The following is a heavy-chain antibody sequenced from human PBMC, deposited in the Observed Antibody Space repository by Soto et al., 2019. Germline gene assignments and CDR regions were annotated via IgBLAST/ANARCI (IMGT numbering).Heavy chain of an antibody. D-gene: IGHD6-19*01. CDR2: ISSSGGTI. V-gene: IGHV3-11*01. CDR3: ARDLGGYSSTFDY. J-gene: IGHJ4*02. Sequence: QVQLVESGGDLVKPGGSLRLSCAASGFTFSDYSMTWIRQAPGKGLEWVSYISSSGGTIYYADAVKGRFTISRDTAKNSLYLQMNSLRAEDTAVYFCARDLGGYSSTFDYWGQGSLVTVSS. CDR1: GFTFSDYS.